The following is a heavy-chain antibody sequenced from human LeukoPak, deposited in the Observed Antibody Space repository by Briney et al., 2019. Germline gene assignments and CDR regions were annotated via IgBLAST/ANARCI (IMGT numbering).Heavy chain of an antibody. CDR3: AREGIVAPYPDY. Sequence: PSQTLSLXCTVSGGSISSGDYYWSWIRQPPGKGLEWIGYIYYSGITYYNPSLKSRVTISVDTSKNQFSLKLSSVTAADTAVYYCAREGIVAPYPDYWGQGTLVTVSS. V-gene: IGHV4-30-4*08. CDR2: IYYSGIT. CDR1: GGSISSGDYY. J-gene: IGHJ4*02. D-gene: IGHD3-22*01.